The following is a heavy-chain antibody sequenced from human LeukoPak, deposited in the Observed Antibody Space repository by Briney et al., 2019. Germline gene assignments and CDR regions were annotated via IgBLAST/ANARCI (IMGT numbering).Heavy chain of an antibody. J-gene: IGHJ4*02. CDR1: GFTFKSYT. Sequence: PGGSLRLSCAASGFTFKSYTMHWVRQAPGKGLEWVSDISSRSSTKYYADSVKGRFTISRDNAENSLFLQMNSLRAEDTAIYYCARGGYGGHFFDYWGQGTLVIVSS. CDR3: ARGGYGGHFFDY. CDR2: ISSRSSTK. V-gene: IGHV3-48*01. D-gene: IGHD4-23*01.